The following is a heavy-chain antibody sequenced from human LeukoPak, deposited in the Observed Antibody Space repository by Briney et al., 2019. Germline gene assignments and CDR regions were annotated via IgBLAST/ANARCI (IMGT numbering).Heavy chain of an antibody. CDR3: ARGELGDSSGFSFFDY. J-gene: IGHJ4*02. D-gene: IGHD3-22*01. Sequence: SVEVSCKASRGTFRSYGISWVRQAPGQGLEWMGGVIAIFGRVKYGQKFQGRATITTDESTSTAYMELSSLTSEDTGVYYCARGELGDSSGFSFFDYWGQGTLVTVSS. V-gene: IGHV1-69*05. CDR1: RGTFRSYG. CDR2: VIAIFGRV.